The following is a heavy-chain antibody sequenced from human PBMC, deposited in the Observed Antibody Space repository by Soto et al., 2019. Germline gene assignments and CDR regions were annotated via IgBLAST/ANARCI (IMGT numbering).Heavy chain of an antibody. Sequence: PGGSLRLSCAASGFTFSSYGMHWVRQAPGKGLEWVAVISYDGSNKYYADSAKGRFTISRDNSKNTLYLQMNSLRAEDTAVYYCAKSGIDDFWSGYYKTKQYFDYWGQGTLVTVSS. CDR3: AKSGIDDFWSGYYKTKQYFDY. D-gene: IGHD3-3*01. CDR2: ISYDGSNK. CDR1: GFTFSSYG. V-gene: IGHV3-30*18. J-gene: IGHJ4*02.